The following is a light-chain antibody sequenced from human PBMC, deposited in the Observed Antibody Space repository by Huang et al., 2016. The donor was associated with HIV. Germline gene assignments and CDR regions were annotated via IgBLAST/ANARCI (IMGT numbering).Light chain of an antibody. Sequence: ELVMTQSPATLSVSPGDRATLSCRASESVGSNLAWYQQKLGQAPRLLIYGTSTRATGIPARFSGSGSGTEFALTITSLQSEDLAVYYCQQYNHWPKAFGQGTKVEIK. CDR3: QQYNHWPKA. J-gene: IGKJ1*01. CDR1: ESVGSN. V-gene: IGKV3D-15*01. CDR2: GTS.